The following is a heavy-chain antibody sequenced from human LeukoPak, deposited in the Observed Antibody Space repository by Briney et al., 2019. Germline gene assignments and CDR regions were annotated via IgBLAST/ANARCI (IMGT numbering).Heavy chain of an antibody. J-gene: IGHJ3*02. V-gene: IGHV3-11*05. CDR1: GFTFSDYY. D-gene: IGHD1-1*01. Sequence: PGGSLRLSCAASGFTFSDYYMSWIRQAPGKGLEWVSSISSTSNYIYYADSVRGRFTISRDNSKNTLYLQMNSLRAEDTAVYYCAKARAGYNPTDAFDIWGQGTMVTVSS. CDR3: AKARAGYNPTDAFDI. CDR2: ISSTSNYI.